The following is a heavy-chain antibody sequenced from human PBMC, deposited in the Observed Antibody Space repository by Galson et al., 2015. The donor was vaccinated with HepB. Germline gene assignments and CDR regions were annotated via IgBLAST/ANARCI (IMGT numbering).Heavy chain of an antibody. V-gene: IGHV3-23*01. CDR3: VKDGCSGGSCYRHFDY. J-gene: IGHJ4*02. D-gene: IGHD2-15*01. CDR2: IRGSGTTT. Sequence: SLRLSCAASGFTFSSYVTSWVRQAPGKGLEWVSSIRGSGTTTHYADSVKGRFTISRDNSKSTLYLQMNSLRAEDTAVYYCVKDGCSGGSCYRHFDYWGQGVLVTVSS. CDR1: GFTFSSYV.